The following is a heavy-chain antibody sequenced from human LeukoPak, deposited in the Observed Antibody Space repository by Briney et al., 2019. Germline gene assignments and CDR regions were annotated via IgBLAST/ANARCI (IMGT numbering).Heavy chain of an antibody. CDR2: ISSSSSTI. CDR1: GFSFSSYS. CDR3: PREYYYDSSGHPEDAFDI. V-gene: IGHV3-48*01. J-gene: IGHJ3*02. Sequence: GGSLRLSCAASGFSFSSYSMNWVRQAPGKGLEWVSYISSSSSTIYYADSVKGRFTISRDNAKNSLYLQMNSLRAEDTAVYYCPREYYYDSSGHPEDAFDIWGQGTMVTVSS. D-gene: IGHD3-22*01.